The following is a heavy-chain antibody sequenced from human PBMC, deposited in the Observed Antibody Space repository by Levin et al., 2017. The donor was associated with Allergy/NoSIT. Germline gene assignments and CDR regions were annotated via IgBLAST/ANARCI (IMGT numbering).Heavy chain of an antibody. Sequence: GESLKISCAASGFTFSSYGMHWVRQAPGKGLEWVAVTSYDGRNKWYADSVKGRFTISRDNSMNTLYLQMNSLRVEDTAVYYCAKVGSVGGRGALVTVSS. V-gene: IGHV3-30*18. CDR2: TSYDGRNK. CDR3: AKVGSV. D-gene: IGHD3-16*01. CDR1: GFTFSSYG. J-gene: IGHJ4*02.